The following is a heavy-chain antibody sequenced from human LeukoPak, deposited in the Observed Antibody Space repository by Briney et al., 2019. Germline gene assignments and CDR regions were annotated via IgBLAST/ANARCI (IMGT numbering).Heavy chain of an antibody. Sequence: SETLSLTCTVSGGSISSYYWSWIRQTPGKGLEWIGYIYYSGGTNFNPSLKSRVTISVDTSKNQFSLKMSSVTAADTAVYFCARGGPPGYYYDYYMDVWGKGTTVTISS. V-gene: IGHV4-59*01. CDR3: ARGGPPGYYYDYYMDV. CDR2: IYYSGGT. J-gene: IGHJ6*03. CDR1: GGSISSYY.